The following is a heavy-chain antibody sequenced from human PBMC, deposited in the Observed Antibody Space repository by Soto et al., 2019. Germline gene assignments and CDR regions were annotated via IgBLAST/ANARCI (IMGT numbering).Heavy chain of an antibody. Sequence: GGSLRLSCAASGFTFSTYAMNWVRQAPGEGLEWVSAITKGGGCTFYADSVRGRFTITRDNSKNTLYLQMTSLRAADTAVYYCARRPFGSGGYIWGQGTLVTVSS. J-gene: IGHJ4*02. D-gene: IGHD3-10*01. CDR3: ARRPFGSGGYI. CDR1: GFTFSTYA. V-gene: IGHV3-23*01. CDR2: ITKGGGCT.